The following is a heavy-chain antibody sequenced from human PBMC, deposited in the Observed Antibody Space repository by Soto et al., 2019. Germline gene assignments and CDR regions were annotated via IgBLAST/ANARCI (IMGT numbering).Heavy chain of an antibody. D-gene: IGHD6-13*01. J-gene: IGHJ4*02. Sequence: GASVKVSCKASGYTFTNYYMHWMRQAPGQGLEWMGIIKPSDGSANYAQKFQGRVTMTRDTSTSTVYMELSSLRSEDTALYYCAKEAAAAGTIGNSFDYWGQGTLVTVSS. V-gene: IGHV1-46*01. CDR1: GYTFTNYY. CDR2: IKPSDGSA. CDR3: AKEAAAAGTIGNSFDY.